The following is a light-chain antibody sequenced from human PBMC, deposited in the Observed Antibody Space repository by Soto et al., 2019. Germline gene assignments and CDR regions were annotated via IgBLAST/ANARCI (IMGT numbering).Light chain of an antibody. J-gene: IGKJ5*01. CDR3: QQLNAYPIT. CDR2: AAS. Sequence: IQLSQSPSSLSASVGDRVTITCRASQAISSHLAWYQQEPGKAPKLLIYAASTLQSGVPSRFSGSGFGTDFTLTISSLQPDDFATYYCQQLNAYPITFGQGTRLEIK. V-gene: IGKV1-9*01. CDR1: QAISSH.